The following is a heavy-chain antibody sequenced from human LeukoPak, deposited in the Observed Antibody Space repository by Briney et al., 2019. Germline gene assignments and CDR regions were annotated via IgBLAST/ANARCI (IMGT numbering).Heavy chain of an antibody. J-gene: IGHJ6*02. V-gene: IGHV4-34*01. D-gene: IGHD3-10*01. CDR1: GGSFRGYY. CDR2: INHSGSA. Sequence: SETLSLTCAVYGGSFRGYYWSWIRQPPGKGLEWIGEINHSGSANYNPSLKSRVTISVDTSKNQFSLKLSSVTAADTAVYYCARRGGGEYGMDVWGQGTTVTVSS. CDR3: ARRGGGEYGMDV.